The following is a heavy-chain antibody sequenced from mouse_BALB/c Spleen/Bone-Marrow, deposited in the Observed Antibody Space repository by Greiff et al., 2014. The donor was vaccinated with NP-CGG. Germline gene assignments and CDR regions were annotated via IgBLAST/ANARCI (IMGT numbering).Heavy chain of an antibody. J-gene: IGHJ2*01. D-gene: IGHD4-1*01. CDR2: ISSGSSSI. CDR3: TRGGNWEDFDY. V-gene: IGHV5-17*02. CDR1: GFTFSSFG. Sequence: EVHLVESGGGLVQPGGSRKLSCAASGFTFSSFGMHWVRQAPEKGLEWVAYISSGSSSIFYADTVKGRFTISRDNPKNTLFLQMTSIRSEDTAIYYCTRGGNWEDFDYWGQGTTLTVSS.